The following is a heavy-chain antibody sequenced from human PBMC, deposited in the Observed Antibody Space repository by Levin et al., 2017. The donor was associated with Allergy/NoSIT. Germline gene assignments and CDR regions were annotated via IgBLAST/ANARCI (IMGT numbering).Heavy chain of an antibody. Sequence: SQTLSLTCAVSGGSISSGGYSWSWIRQPPGKGLEWIGYIYHSGSTYYNPSLKSRVTISVDRSKNQFSLKLSSVTAADTAVYYCARGRVGITVDFDYWGQGTLVTVSS. V-gene: IGHV4-30-2*01. CDR3: ARGRVGITVDFDY. CDR1: GGSISSGGYS. J-gene: IGHJ4*02. CDR2: IYHSGST. D-gene: IGHD1-14*01.